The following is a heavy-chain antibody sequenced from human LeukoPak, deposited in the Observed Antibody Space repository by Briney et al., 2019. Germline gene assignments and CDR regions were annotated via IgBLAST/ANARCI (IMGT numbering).Heavy chain of an antibody. V-gene: IGHV4-34*01. CDR2: INHSGST. D-gene: IGHD1-14*01. CDR1: GGSFSGYY. Sequence: KPSETLSLTCAVYGGSFSGYYWSWIRQPPGKGLEWIGEINHSGSTNYNPSLKSRVTISVDTSKNQFSLKLSSVTAADTAVYYCARVANRIDYWGQGTLVTVSS. J-gene: IGHJ4*02. CDR3: ARVANRIDY.